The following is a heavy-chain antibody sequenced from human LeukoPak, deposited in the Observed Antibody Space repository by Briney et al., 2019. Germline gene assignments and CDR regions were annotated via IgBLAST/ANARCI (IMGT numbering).Heavy chain of an antibody. D-gene: IGHD3-22*01. CDR3: AKYDSSGYYYNSFDY. V-gene: IGHV4-31*03. CDR2: IYYSGST. Sequence: PSETLSLTCTVSGGSISSGGYYWSWIRQHPGKGLEWIGYIYYSGSTYYNPSLKSRVTISVDTSKNQFSLKLSSVTAADTAVYYCAKYDSSGYYYNSFDYWGQGTLVTVSS. CDR1: GGSISSGGYY. J-gene: IGHJ4*02.